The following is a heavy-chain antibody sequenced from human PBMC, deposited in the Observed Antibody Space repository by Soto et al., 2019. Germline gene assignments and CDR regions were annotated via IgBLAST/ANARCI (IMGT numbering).Heavy chain of an antibody. J-gene: IGHJ2*01. CDR2: IYHTGSA. Sequence: LQTLCLTRTVSGHTITDSCGRWVRQPSEREMAWLGHIYHTGSADYNPSLESRVTLSVDTSTNQFSLKMTSVSSANTAVYYCGRIPAYDSSGYSFEPEWYCDLWGRGTLVTV. D-gene: IGHD3-22*01. CDR1: GHTITDSC. V-gene: IGHV4-59*01. CDR3: GRIPAYDSSGYSFEPEWYCDL.